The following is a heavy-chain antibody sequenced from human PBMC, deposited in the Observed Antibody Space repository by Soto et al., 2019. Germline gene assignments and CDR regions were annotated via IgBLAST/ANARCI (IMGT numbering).Heavy chain of an antibody. J-gene: IGHJ4*02. V-gene: IGHV1-69*08. D-gene: IGHD5-12*01. CDR1: GGTFSTST. Sequence: QVQLVQSGAEVKKPGSSVKVSCKASGGTFSTSTFTWVRQAPGQGLEWMGRTIPLLNVADYAQDFQGRLTITADKYTNTTYMELTSLTSKDTAVYYCARDSPIGSTFSGYDAIDSWGQGTLVTVSS. CDR3: ARDSPIGSTFSGYDAIDS. CDR2: TIPLLNVA.